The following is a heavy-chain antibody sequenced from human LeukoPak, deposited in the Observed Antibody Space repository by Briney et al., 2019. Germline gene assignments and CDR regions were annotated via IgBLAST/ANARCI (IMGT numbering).Heavy chain of an antibody. D-gene: IGHD6-13*01. CDR2: ISWNSGSI. CDR3: AKDSSAAGTSVDY. CDR1: GLTFDDYA. Sequence: PGRSLRLSCAASGLTFDDYAMHWVRQAPGKGLEWVSGISWNSGSIGYADSVKGRFTISRDNAQNSLYLQMNSLRAEDTALYYCAKDSSAAGTSVDYWGQGTLVTVSS. J-gene: IGHJ4*02. V-gene: IGHV3-9*01.